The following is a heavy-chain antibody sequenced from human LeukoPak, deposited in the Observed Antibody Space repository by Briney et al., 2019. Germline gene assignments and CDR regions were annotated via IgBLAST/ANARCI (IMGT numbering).Heavy chain of an antibody. CDR2: IYYSGST. CDR1: GGSISSYY. CDR3: ASGAYCTNGVCWPFDY. Sequence: SETLSLTCTVSGGSISSYYWSWIRQPPGKGLEWIGYIYYSGSTNYNPSLKSRVTISVDTSKNQFSLKLSSVTAADTAVYYCASGAYCTNGVCWPFDYWGQGTLVTVSS. D-gene: IGHD2-8*01. J-gene: IGHJ4*02. V-gene: IGHV4-59*01.